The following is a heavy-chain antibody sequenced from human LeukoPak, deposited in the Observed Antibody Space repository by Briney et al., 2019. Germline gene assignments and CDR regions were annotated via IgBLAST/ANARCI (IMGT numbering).Heavy chain of an antibody. CDR3: ASTLGGTMVRGVIDY. CDR1: GFTFSSYS. Sequence: GGSLRLSCAASGFTFSSYSMNWVRQAPGKGLEWVSFISSSRSYIYYADSVKGRFTISRDNSKNTLYLQMNSLRAEDTAVYYCASTLGGTMVRGVIDYWGQGTLVTVSS. V-gene: IGHV3-21*01. J-gene: IGHJ4*02. D-gene: IGHD3-10*01. CDR2: ISSSRSYI.